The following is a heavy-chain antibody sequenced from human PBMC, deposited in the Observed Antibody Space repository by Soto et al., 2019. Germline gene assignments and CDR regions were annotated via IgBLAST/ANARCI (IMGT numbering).Heavy chain of an antibody. J-gene: IGHJ6*02. CDR2: IIPIFGTA. Sequence: ASVKVSCKASGGTFSSYAISWVRQAPGQGLEWMGGIIPIFGTANYAQKFQGRVTITADESTSTAYMELSSLRSEDTAVYYCARDAVVPAARYYYGMDVWGQGTTVTVSS. V-gene: IGHV1-69*13. D-gene: IGHD2-2*01. CDR3: ARDAVVPAARYYYGMDV. CDR1: GGTFSSYA.